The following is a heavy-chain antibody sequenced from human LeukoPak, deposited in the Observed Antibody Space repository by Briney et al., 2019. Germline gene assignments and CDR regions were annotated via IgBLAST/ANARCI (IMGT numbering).Heavy chain of an antibody. CDR3: ARDQVVSNPVRINNWFDP. CDR1: GGTFSSYA. J-gene: IGHJ5*02. Sequence: ASVKVSCKASGGTFSSYAISWVRQAPGQGLEWMGGIIPIFGTANYAQKFQGRVTITADESTSTAYMELSSLRSEDTAVYYCARDQVVSNPVRINNWFDPWGQGTLVTVSS. D-gene: IGHD2-8*02. CDR2: IIPIFGTA. V-gene: IGHV1-69*13.